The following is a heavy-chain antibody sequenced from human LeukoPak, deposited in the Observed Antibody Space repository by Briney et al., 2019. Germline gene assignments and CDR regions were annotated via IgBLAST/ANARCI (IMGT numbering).Heavy chain of an antibody. Sequence: TGRSLRLSCAASGFTFDDYAMHWVRQAPGKGLEWVSGISWNSGSIGYADSVKGRFTISRDNAKNSLYLQMNSLRAEDTALYYCAKDIARDGYNLGPVDYWGQGTLVTVSS. J-gene: IGHJ4*02. D-gene: IGHD5-24*01. V-gene: IGHV3-9*01. CDR1: GFTFDDYA. CDR2: ISWNSGSI. CDR3: AKDIARDGYNLGPVDY.